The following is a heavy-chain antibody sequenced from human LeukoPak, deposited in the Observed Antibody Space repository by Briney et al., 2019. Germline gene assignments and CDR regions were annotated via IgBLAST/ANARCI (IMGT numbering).Heavy chain of an antibody. CDR2: ISSSATYI. V-gene: IGHV3-21*01. J-gene: IGHJ4*02. Sequence: PGGSLRLSCAASGFPISSYSMNWVRQTPGKGLEWVSFISSSATYIYYADSVKGRFTISRDNAENSLYLQMNSLRAEDTAVYYCARGGRGIVTGGRIDYWGQGPLATVPS. CDR1: GFPISSYS. CDR3: ARGGRGIVTGGRIDY. D-gene: IGHD6-13*01.